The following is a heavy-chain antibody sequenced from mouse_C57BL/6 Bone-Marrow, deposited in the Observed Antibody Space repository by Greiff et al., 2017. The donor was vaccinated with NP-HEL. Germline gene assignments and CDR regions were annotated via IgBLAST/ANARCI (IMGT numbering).Heavy chain of an antibody. CDR2: IYPRSGNT. Sequence: VQLQESGAELARPGASVKLSCTASGYTFTSYGISWVKQRTGQGLEWIGEIYPRSGNTYYNEKFKGKATLTADKSSSTAYMELRSLTSEDSAVYVCGSVWMSTMVTRTWWGQGTTLTVSS. CDR1: GYTFTSYG. J-gene: IGHJ2*01. CDR3: GSVWMSTMVTRTW. D-gene: IGHD2-1*01. V-gene: IGHV1-81*01.